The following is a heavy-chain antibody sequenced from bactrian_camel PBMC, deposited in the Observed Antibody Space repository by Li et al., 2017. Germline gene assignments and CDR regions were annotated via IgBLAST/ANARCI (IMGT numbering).Heavy chain of an antibody. Sequence: HVQLVESGGGSVQAGGSLRLSCALSGVTWRYCVGWFRQTPGKERENIAIINSRGTTRYAFSVMGRFTSSRDSAKNTLTLQMDNLKPEDTAMYYCAADQLYGTCRDVLDFPARGQGTQVTVS. V-gene: IGHV3S55*01. D-gene: IGHD6*01. CDR1: GVTWRYC. J-gene: IGHJ4*01. CDR2: INSRGTT. CDR3: AADQLYGTCRDVLDFPA.